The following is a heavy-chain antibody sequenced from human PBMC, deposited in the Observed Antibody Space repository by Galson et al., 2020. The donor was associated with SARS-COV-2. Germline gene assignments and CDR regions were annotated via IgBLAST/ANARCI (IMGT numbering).Heavy chain of an antibody. CDR2: ISSSGSTL. CDR3: ARDFLQAKGGLWFRYHAFDI. Sequence: NSGGSLRLSCAASGFTFSDYYMSWIRQAPGKGLEWVSYISSSGSTLYYADSVKGRFPIPRDNAKNSLYLQMNSLRAEDTAVYYCARDFLQAKGGLWFRYHAFDIWGQGTMVTVSS. V-gene: IGHV3-11*04. CDR1: GFTFSDYY. D-gene: IGHD3-10*01. J-gene: IGHJ3*02.